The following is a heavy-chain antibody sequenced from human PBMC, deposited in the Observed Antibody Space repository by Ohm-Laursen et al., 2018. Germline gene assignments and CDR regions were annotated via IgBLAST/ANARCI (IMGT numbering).Heavy chain of an antibody. D-gene: IGHD1-26*01. CDR3: ARGTGGVGAYYYYYGMDV. CDR2: ISSSGSTI. CDR1: GFTFSSYW. J-gene: IGHJ6*02. Sequence: SLRLSCAASGFTFSSYWMHWVRQAPGKGLEWVSYISSSGSTIYYADSVKGRFTISRDNAKNSLYLQMNSLRAEDTAVYYCARGTGGVGAYYYYYGMDVWGQGTTVTVSS. V-gene: IGHV3-48*03.